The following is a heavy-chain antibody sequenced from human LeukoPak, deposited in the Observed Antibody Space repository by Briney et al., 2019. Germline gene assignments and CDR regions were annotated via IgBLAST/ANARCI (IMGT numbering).Heavy chain of an antibody. Sequence: SETLSLTCTVSVGSISSSNYYWGWIRQPPGKGLEWIGSIYYSGTTYYSSSLKSRVIISVDTSKNQFSLKLSSVTATDTAVYYCARHEAQDFDYWGQGTLVTVSS. J-gene: IGHJ4*02. V-gene: IGHV4-39*01. CDR3: ARHEAQDFDY. CDR2: IYYSGTT. CDR1: VGSISSSNYY.